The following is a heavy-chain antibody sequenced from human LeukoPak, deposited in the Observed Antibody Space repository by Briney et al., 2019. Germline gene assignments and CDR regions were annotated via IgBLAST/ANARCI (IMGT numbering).Heavy chain of an antibody. V-gene: IGHV4-34*01. D-gene: IGHD4-17*01. CDR2: INHSGST. CDR3: ARDPDYGDYADDY. CDR1: GGSFSSYY. J-gene: IGHJ4*02. Sequence: SETLSLTCAVYGGSFSSYYWSWIRQPLGKGLEWIGEINHSGSTNYNPSLKSRVTISVDTSKNQFSLKLSSVTAADTAVYYCARDPDYGDYADDYWGQGTLVTVSS.